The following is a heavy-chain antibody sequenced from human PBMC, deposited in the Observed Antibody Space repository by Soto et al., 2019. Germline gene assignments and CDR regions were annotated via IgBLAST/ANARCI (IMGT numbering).Heavy chain of an antibody. CDR3: AGGGVRGVITRTRDYYGMDV. J-gene: IGHJ6*02. V-gene: IGHV5-51*01. Sequence: GGSLKISCKGSGYSLTSYWIGWVRQMPGKGLEWMAIIYPGDSDTRYSPSFQGQVTISADTSLRTAYLQGSSLKASDTAMYYCAGGGVRGVITRTRDYYGMDVWGQGTTVTV. D-gene: IGHD3-10*01. CDR1: GYSLTSYW. CDR2: IYPGDSDT.